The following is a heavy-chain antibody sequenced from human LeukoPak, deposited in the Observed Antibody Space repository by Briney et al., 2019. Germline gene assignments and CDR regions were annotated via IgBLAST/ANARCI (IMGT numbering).Heavy chain of an antibody. J-gene: IGHJ4*02. Sequence: SETLSLSCTVAGGSGRSGGYYWGWIRQHPGKGLEWIGYIYYSGSTYYNPSLKSRVTISVDTSKNQFSLKLSSVTAADTAVYYCARGHLGGFYSYGSQSFDYWGQGTLVTVSS. CDR3: ARGHLGGFYSYGSQSFDY. CDR1: GGSGRSGGYY. CDR2: IYYSGST. V-gene: IGHV4-31*03. D-gene: IGHD5-18*01.